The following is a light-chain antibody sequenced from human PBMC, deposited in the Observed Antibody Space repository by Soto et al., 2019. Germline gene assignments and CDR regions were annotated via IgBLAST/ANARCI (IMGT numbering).Light chain of an antibody. Sequence: DLQMSQSPSSLSASVGDGVTITCQASQDITNYLNWYQHKPGRPPKLLIYDASNLETGVPSRFSGSGSGTAFTFTISSLQPEDIATYYCQQYDNLPFGFGGGTKVEIK. J-gene: IGKJ4*01. CDR2: DAS. V-gene: IGKV1-33*01. CDR3: QQYDNLPFG. CDR1: QDITNY.